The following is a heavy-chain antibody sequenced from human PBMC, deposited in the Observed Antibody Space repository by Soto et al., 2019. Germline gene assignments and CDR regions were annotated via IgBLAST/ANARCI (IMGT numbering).Heavy chain of an antibody. Sequence: GGSLRLSCAASGFTFSSHWMHWVRQAPGKGLVWVSRINGDGSSTSYADSVKGRFTISRDNAKNMLYLQVNSLRADDTAVYYCAGSPGLSRISGTTLGAWGQGALVTVSS. J-gene: IGHJ5*01. V-gene: IGHV3-74*01. CDR2: INGDGSST. CDR1: GFTFSSHW. D-gene: IGHD1-7*01. CDR3: AGSPGLSRISGTTLGA.